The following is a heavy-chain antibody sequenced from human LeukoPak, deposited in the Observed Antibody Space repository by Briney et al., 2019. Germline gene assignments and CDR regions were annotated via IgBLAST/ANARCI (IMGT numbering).Heavy chain of an antibody. D-gene: IGHD3-3*01. J-gene: IGHJ3*01. Sequence: PGGSLRLSCAASGFTFSSYSMNWVRQAPGKGLEWVSYISSSSSTIYYADSVKGRFTISRDNAKNTLFLQMNSLRAEDTAVYYCARDYFDSWTGSRDASDVWGQGTMVTVSS. CDR1: GFTFSSYS. V-gene: IGHV3-48*04. CDR2: ISSSSSTI. CDR3: ARDYFDSWTGSRDASDV.